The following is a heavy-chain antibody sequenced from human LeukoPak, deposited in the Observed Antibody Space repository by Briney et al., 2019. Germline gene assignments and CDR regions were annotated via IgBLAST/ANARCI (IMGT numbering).Heavy chain of an antibody. CDR2: IIPIFGTG. V-gene: IGHV1-69*05. CDR3: ATGYSTDFDY. J-gene: IGHJ4*02. D-gene: IGHD2-2*01. CDR1: GGTFRDYA. Sequence: SVKVSCKASGGTFRDYAFSWVRQAPGQGLEWMGAIIPIFGTGEYAQKFQGRVTITTDESTSTVYMEMSSLRSEDTAVYYCATGYSTDFDYWGQGTLVTVSS.